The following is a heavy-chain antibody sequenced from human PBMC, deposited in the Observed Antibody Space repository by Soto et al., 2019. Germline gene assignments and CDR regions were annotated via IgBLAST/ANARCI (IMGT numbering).Heavy chain of an antibody. D-gene: IGHD2-21*01. V-gene: IGHV4-59*01. J-gene: IGHJ3*02. CDR2: IYYSGST. CDR3: PRVAFSWAEAIRAFDI. Sequence: LSLTCTVSGGSISSYYWSWIRQPPGKGLEWIGYIYYSGSTNYNPSLKSRVTISVDTSKNQFSLKLSSVTAADTAVFYCPRVAFSWAEAIRAFDIWGQGTMVTVSS. CDR1: GGSISSYY.